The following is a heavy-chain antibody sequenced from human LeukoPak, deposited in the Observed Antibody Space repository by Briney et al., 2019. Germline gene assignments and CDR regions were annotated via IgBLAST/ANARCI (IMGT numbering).Heavy chain of an antibody. CDR3: ARGGVNSYDILTGSQFDY. J-gene: IGHJ4*02. V-gene: IGHV1-69*04. D-gene: IGHD3-9*01. CDR2: IIPILGIA. Sequence: SVKVSCKASGGTFSSYAISWVRQAPGQGLEWMGRIIPILGIANYAQKFQGRVTITADKSTSTAYMELSSLRSEDTAVYYCARGGVNSYDILTGSQFDYWGQGTLVTVSS. CDR1: GGTFSSYA.